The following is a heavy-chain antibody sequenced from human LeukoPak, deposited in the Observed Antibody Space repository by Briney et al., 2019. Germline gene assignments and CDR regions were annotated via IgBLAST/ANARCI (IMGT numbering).Heavy chain of an antibody. CDR3: AKDANYLDSSGYLIPFDY. CDR2: ISGNGQQT. D-gene: IGHD3-22*01. J-gene: IGHJ4*02. CDR1: GFTFSRSA. Sequence: PGGSLRLSCSASGFTFSRSAMTWVRQLRGGGLEWVSSISGNGQQTYYGDSVKGRFSVSRDNSQNTLYLQMDSLRADDSALYYCAKDANYLDSSGYLIPFDYWGQGTLVTVSS. V-gene: IGHV3-23*01.